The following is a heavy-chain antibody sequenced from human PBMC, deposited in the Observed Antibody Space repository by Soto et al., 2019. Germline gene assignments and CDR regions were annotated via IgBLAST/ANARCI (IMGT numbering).Heavy chain of an antibody. Sequence: EVQLVESGGDLVQPGGSLRLSCAASGFIFNSHTMNWVRQAPGKGLERLSYISDSSETIYYADSVKGRFTISRDNAKNSLYLQMNSLRAEDTAVYYCARDFGTYWGQGTLVTVSS. CDR1: GFIFNSHT. CDR2: ISDSSETI. V-gene: IGHV3-48*01. CDR3: ARDFGTY. J-gene: IGHJ4*02. D-gene: IGHD3-10*01.